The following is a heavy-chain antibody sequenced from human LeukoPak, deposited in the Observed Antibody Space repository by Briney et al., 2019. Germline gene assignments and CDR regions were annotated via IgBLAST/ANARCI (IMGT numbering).Heavy chain of an antibody. V-gene: IGHV4-39*07. CDR3: ARHYYYYMDV. CDR1: GGSISSSSYY. J-gene: IGHJ6*03. Sequence: SSEALSLTCTVSGGSISSSSYYWGWIRQPPGKGLEWIGETHHSGGINYNSSLKSRLTISVDKSKDQFSLTLSSVTAADTAVYYCARHYYYYMDVWGKGTTVTVSS. CDR2: THHSGGI.